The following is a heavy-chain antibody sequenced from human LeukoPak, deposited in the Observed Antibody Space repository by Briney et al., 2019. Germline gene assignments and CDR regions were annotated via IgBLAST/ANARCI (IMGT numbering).Heavy chain of an antibody. CDR3: ARVATTVTLFDY. J-gene: IGHJ4*02. V-gene: IGHV4-59*01. D-gene: IGHD4-17*01. Sequence: SETLSLTCTVSGGSISSYYWSWIRQPPGKGLEWIGYIYYSGSTNYNPSLKSRVTISVDTSKNQFSLKLSSVTAADTAVYYCARVATTVTLFDYWGQGTLVTVSS. CDR2: IYYSGST. CDR1: GGSISSYY.